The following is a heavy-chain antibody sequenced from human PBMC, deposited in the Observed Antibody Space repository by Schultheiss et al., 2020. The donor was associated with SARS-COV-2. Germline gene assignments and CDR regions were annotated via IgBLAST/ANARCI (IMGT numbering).Heavy chain of an antibody. Sequence: GGSLRLSCAASGFTFSSYAMSWVRQAPGKGLEWVSAISGSGGSTYYADSVKGRFTISRDNSKNTLYLQMNSLRAEDTAVYYCTTDSWYYDSSGYYKLDYWGQGTLVTVSS. CDR1: GFTFSSYA. CDR2: ISGSGGST. CDR3: TTDSWYYDSSGYYKLDY. D-gene: IGHD3-22*01. V-gene: IGHV3-23*01. J-gene: IGHJ4*02.